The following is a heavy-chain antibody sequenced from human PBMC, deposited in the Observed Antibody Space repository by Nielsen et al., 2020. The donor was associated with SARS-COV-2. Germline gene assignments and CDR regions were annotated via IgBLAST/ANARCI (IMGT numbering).Heavy chain of an antibody. CDR3: ASDPSYASSWLHYFDF. V-gene: IGHV3-48*02. J-gene: IGHJ4*02. D-gene: IGHD5-12*01. Sequence: GESLKISCAASGSTFNTYAMNWVRRAPGKGMEWVAYISASSANIHYAASVNGRFTVSRDNAKNSLYLQMNNLGDEDTAVYYCASDPSYASSWLHYFDFWGQGTLVTVSS. CDR1: GSTFNTYA. CDR2: ISASSANI.